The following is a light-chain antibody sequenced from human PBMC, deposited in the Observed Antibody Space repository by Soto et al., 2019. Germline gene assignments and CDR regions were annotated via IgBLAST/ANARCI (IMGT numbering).Light chain of an antibody. J-gene: IGKJ1*01. CDR1: QSISIW. CDR3: QQYSRLWS. Sequence: DIQMTQSPSTLSASVGDRVTITCRASQSISIWLAWYQQKPGKAPKLLIYGASSLESGVPPRFSGDGSGTEFTLTISSLQRDDFGIYYCQQYSRLWSFGQGTKVDI. CDR2: GAS. V-gene: IGKV1-5*03.